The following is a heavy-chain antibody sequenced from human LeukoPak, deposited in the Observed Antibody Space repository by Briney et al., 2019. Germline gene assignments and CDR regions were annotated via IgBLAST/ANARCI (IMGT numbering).Heavy chain of an antibody. CDR2: ISGSGGST. Sequence: GGSLRLSCSASGFTFNNFAMSWVRQAPGKGLEWVSAISGSGGSTYYADSVKGRFTISRDNSKNTLYLQMNSLRAEDTAVYYCAKGGSTVILDAFDIWGQGTMVTVSS. J-gene: IGHJ3*02. V-gene: IGHV3-23*01. CDR3: AKGGSTVILDAFDI. CDR1: GFTFNNFA. D-gene: IGHD4-17*01.